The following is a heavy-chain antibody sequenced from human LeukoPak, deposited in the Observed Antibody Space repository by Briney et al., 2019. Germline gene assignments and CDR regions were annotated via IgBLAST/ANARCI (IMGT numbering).Heavy chain of an antibody. J-gene: IGHJ4*02. CDR3: ARVGRLAVAATTLFDY. V-gene: IGHV1-2*02. Sequence: ASVKVSCKASGYTFTSYGISWVRQAPGQGLEWMGWINPNTGGTNYPQTFQGRVTMTRDTSVTTAYMELSRLRSDDTAVYYCARVGRLAVAATTLFDYWGQGTLVTVSS. D-gene: IGHD6-19*01. CDR1: GYTFTSYG. CDR2: INPNTGGT.